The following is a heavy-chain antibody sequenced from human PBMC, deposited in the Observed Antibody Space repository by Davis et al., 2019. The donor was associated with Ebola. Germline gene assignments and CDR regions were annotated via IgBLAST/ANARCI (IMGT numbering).Heavy chain of an antibody. CDR1: GYTFTSYH. Sequence: ASVKVSCKPFGYTFTSYHIHWVRQAPGQGLEWMGIINPNGGSTNYAQNFQGRVTMASDTSTTTVYMELSSLRSEDTAVYYCARLAASHLGPFFDYWGQGTLVTVSS. CDR3: ARLAASHLGPFFDY. J-gene: IGHJ4*02. CDR2: INPNGGST. V-gene: IGHV1-46*01. D-gene: IGHD6-6*01.